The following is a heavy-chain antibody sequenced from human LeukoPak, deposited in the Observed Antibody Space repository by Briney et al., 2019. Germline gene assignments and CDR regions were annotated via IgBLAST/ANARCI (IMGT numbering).Heavy chain of an antibody. CDR2: INHSGST. Sequence: TSETLSLTCAVYGGSFSGYYWRWIRQPPGKGLEWIGEINHSGSTNYNPSLKSRVTISVDTSKNQFSLKLSSVTAADTAVYYCARGVGYCSSTSCPDQNVWGKGTTVTVSS. J-gene: IGHJ6*04. D-gene: IGHD2-2*01. CDR1: GGSFSGYY. CDR3: ARGVGYCSSTSCPDQNV. V-gene: IGHV4-34*01.